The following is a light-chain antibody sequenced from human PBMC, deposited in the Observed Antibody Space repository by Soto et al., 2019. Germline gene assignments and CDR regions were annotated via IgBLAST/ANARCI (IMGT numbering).Light chain of an antibody. V-gene: IGLV2-14*01. CDR1: SSDVGGYNY. CDR2: EVS. CDR3: SSYTSSSTRLFV. J-gene: IGLJ7*01. Sequence: QPASVSGSPGQSITISCTGTSSDVGGYNYVSWYQQHPGKAPKLMIYEVSNRPSGVSNRFSGSKSGNTASLTISGLQAEDEADYYCSSYTSSSTRLFVFGTGTQLTVL.